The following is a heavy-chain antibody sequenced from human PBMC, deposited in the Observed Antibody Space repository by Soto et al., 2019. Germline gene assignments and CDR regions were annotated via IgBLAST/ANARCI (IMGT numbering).Heavy chain of an antibody. V-gene: IGHV1-46*01. CDR2: INPSGGST. D-gene: IGHD6-13*01. J-gene: IGHJ4*02. CDR3: ARGRGGAASMEKQLAPSIDY. CDR1: GYTFTSYY. Sequence: SVKVSCKASGYTFTSYYMHWVRQAPGQGLEWMGIINPSGGSTSYAQKFQGRVNMTRDTSTSTVYMELSSLRSEDTAVYYCARGRGGAASMEKQLAPSIDYCGQGSLVTVSS.